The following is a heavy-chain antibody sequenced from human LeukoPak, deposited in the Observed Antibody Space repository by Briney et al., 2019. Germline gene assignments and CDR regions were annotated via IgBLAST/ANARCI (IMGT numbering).Heavy chain of an antibody. CDR1: GGSISSYY. V-gene: IGHV4-4*07. D-gene: IGHD2-2*02. Sequence: SETLSLTCTVSGGSISSYYWSWIRQPAGKGLEWIGRIYTSGSTNYNPSLKSRVTISVDTSKNQFSLKLSSVTAADTAVYYCARSGYCSSTSCYRASFDYWGQGTLVTVSS. CDR2: IYTSGST. CDR3: ARSGYCSSTSCYRASFDY. J-gene: IGHJ4*02.